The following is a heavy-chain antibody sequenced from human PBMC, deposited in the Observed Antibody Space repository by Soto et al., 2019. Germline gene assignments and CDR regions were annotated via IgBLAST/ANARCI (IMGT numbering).Heavy chain of an antibody. V-gene: IGHV3-30*03. J-gene: IGHJ4*02. Sequence: QPGGSLRLSCVASGFTFSNYGMHWVRQAPGKGLEWVAVISDDGVSKYYADSVQGRFTISRDNSESVVLLQMNSLRPDDTALYFCARAYYFGSGTSYTLYYWGQGTQVTVSS. D-gene: IGHD3-10*01. CDR3: ARAYYFGSGTSYTLYY. CDR2: ISDDGVSK. CDR1: GFTFSNYG.